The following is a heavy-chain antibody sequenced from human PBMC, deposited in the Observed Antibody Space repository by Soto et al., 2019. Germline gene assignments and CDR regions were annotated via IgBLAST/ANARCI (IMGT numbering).Heavy chain of an antibody. J-gene: IGHJ4*02. D-gene: IGHD6-13*01. V-gene: IGHV4-59*01. CDR3: ATYGYSRRRLFAY. Sequence: SETLSLTCTVSGGSISSYYWSWIRQPPGKGLEWIGYIYYSGSTNYNPSLKSRVTISVDTSKNQFSLKLSSVTAADTAVYYCATYGYSRRRLFAYWGQGTLVPVYS. CDR1: GGSISSYY. CDR2: IYYSGST.